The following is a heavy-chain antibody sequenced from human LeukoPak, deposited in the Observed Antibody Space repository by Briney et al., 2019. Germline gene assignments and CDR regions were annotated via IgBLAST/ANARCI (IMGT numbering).Heavy chain of an antibody. CDR1: GGSISSYY. Sequence: SETLSLTCTVSGGSISSYYWSWIRQPPGKGLEWIGYIYYSGSTNYNPSLKSRVTISVDKSKNQFSLKLSSVTPADTAVYYCARSRGGFGDYGSWFDPWGQGTLVTVSS. J-gene: IGHJ5*02. D-gene: IGHD4-17*01. CDR2: IYYSGST. V-gene: IGHV4-59*01. CDR3: ARSRGGFGDYGSWFDP.